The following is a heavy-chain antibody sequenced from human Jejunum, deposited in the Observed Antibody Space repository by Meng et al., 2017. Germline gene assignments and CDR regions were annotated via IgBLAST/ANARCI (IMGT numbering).Heavy chain of an antibody. Sequence: SETLSLTCAVYGGSSSNYYWNFIRQPPGKGLEWIGRIYSSGSTTYNPSLKSRVTMSVDTSGNQFSLKLSSVTAADTAIYYCARDSPPVRGVIVDYWGQGTLVTVSS. CDR2: IYSSGST. J-gene: IGHJ4*02. CDR3: ARDSPPVRGVIVDY. CDR1: GGSSSNYY. D-gene: IGHD3-10*01. V-gene: IGHV4-59*10.